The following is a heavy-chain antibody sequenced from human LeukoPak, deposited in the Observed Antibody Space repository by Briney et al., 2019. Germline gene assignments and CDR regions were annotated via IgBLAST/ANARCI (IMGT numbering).Heavy chain of an antibody. CDR3: ARPVRRQLGLYYYYYMDV. J-gene: IGHJ6*03. Sequence: PSETLSLTCTVSGGSISSNSYYWGWIRQPPGKGLEWIGSIYYSGSTYYNPSLKSRVTISVDTSKNQFSLKLSSVTAADTAVYYCARPVRRQLGLYYYYYMDVWGKGTTVTVSS. CDR1: GGSISSNSYY. D-gene: IGHD6-13*01. CDR2: IYYSGST. V-gene: IGHV4-39*01.